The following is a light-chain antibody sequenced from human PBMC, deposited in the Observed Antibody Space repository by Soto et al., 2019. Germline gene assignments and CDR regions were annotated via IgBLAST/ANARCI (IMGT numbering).Light chain of an antibody. CDR3: QQYGGSPRT. CDR2: GAS. J-gene: IGKJ1*01. V-gene: IGKV3-20*01. CDR1: QTISSTY. Sequence: EIVLTQSPGTLSLSPGDRATLSCRASQTISSTYLAWYQQKPGQAPRLLIYGASSRATGIPDRFSGSGSGTDFTLTISRLEPEDFAVYYCQQYGGSPRTFGQGTKVDIK.